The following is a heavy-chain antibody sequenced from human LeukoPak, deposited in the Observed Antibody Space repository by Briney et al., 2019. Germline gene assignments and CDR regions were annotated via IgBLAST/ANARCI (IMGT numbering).Heavy chain of an antibody. V-gene: IGHV3-11*04. Sequence: GGSLRLSCAASGFTFSDYFMSWIRQAPGKGLEWVSYISSSGRTIYYADSVKGRFTISRDNAKNTLYLQMNSLRPDDTALYYCTRDPTVGAPDYFDSWGQGTLVTVSS. CDR3: TRDPTVGAPDYFDS. CDR2: ISSSGRTI. J-gene: IGHJ4*02. CDR1: GFTFSDYF. D-gene: IGHD1-26*01.